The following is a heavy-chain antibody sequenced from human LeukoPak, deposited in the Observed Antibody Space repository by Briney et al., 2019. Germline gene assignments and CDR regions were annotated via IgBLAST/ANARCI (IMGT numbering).Heavy chain of an antibody. D-gene: IGHD4-17*01. V-gene: IGHV1-69*05. J-gene: IGHJ4*02. CDR1: GGTFSSYA. Sequence: GASVKVSCKASGGTFSSYAISWVRQAPGQGLEWMGRIIPIFGTANYAQKFQGRVTITTDESTSTAYMELSSLRSEDTAVYYCARVNGDYGYFDYWGRGTLVTVSS. CDR3: ARVNGDYGYFDY. CDR2: IIPIFGTA.